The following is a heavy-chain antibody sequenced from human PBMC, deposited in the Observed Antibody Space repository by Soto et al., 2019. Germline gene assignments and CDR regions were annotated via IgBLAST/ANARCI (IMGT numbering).Heavy chain of an antibody. D-gene: IGHD3-16*02. Sequence: GGSLRLSCAASGFTFSSYGMHWVRQAPGKGLEWVAVISYSRSNKYYADSVKGRFTISRDNSKNTLYLQMNSLRAEDTAVYYCARMRYDYIWGSYRPTFDYWGQGTLVTVSS. V-gene: IGHV3-30*03. J-gene: IGHJ4*02. CDR1: GFTFSSYG. CDR2: ISYSRSNK. CDR3: ARMRYDYIWGSYRPTFDY.